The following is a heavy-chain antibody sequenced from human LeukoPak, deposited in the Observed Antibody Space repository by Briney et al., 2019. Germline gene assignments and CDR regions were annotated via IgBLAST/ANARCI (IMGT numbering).Heavy chain of an antibody. J-gene: IGHJ4*02. CDR1: GGTFSSYA. CDR3: ARGYGGNSLNDY. Sequence: ASVKVSCKASGGTFSSYAISWVRQAPGQGLEWMGGIIPIFGTANYAQKFQCRVTITADESTSTAYMELSSLRSEDTAVYYCARGYGGNSLNDYWGQGTLVTVSS. D-gene: IGHD4-23*01. V-gene: IGHV1-69*13. CDR2: IIPIFGTA.